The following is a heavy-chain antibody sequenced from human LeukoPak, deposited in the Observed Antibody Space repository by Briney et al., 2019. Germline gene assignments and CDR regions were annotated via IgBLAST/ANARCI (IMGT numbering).Heavy chain of an antibody. J-gene: IGHJ4*02. CDR2: IYNSGST. Sequence: NPSETLSLTCTVSGGSIRNYYWSWIRQPPGKGLEWIGYIYNSGSTKYNPSLNSRVFISVDTSRNQFSLKLTSVTAADTAVYYCACYSSPGGWGVFDCWGQGALVTVSS. CDR3: ACYSSPGGWGVFDC. CDR1: GGSIRNYY. V-gene: IGHV4-4*08. D-gene: IGHD2-2*02.